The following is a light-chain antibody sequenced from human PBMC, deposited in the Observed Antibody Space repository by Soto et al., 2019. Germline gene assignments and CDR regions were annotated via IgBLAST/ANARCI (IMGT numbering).Light chain of an antibody. J-gene: IGKJ2*01. Sequence: EIVLTQSPATLSLSPGERATLSCRASQSVSSYLAWYQQKPGQAPRLLIYDASNMVTGIPARFSGSGSGTDFTLTISSLEPEDFAVYYCQQRSNWPPGYTFGQGTKLEIK. V-gene: IGKV3-11*01. CDR2: DAS. CDR3: QQRSNWPPGYT. CDR1: QSVSSY.